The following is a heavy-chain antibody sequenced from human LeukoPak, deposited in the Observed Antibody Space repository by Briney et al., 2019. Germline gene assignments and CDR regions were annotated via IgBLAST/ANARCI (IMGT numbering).Heavy chain of an antibody. Sequence: ASVKVSCKASGYTFTSYGISWVRQAPGQGLEWMGWISACNGNTNYAQKLQGRVTMTTDTSTSTAYLHLRTLRSDDTAVYYCPRVNISLAGRNCFDPWGQGTLVTVSS. V-gene: IGHV1-18*01. J-gene: IGHJ5*02. CDR1: GYTFTSYG. CDR2: ISACNGNT. CDR3: PRVNISLAGRNCFDP. D-gene: IGHD6-19*01.